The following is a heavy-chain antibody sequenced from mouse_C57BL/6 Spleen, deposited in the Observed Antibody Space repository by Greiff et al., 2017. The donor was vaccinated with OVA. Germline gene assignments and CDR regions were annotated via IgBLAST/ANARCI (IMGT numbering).Heavy chain of an antibody. CDR2: ISSGGDYI. J-gene: IGHJ4*01. CDR3: TREYYGSSDYAMDY. V-gene: IGHV5-9-1*02. D-gene: IGHD1-1*01. CDR1: GFTFSSYA. Sequence: EVQVVESGAGLVKPGGSLKLSCAASGFTFSSYAMSWVRQTPEKRLEWVAYISSGGDYIYYADTVKGRFTISRDNARNTLYLQMSSLKSEDTAMYYCTREYYGSSDYAMDYWGQGTSVTVSS.